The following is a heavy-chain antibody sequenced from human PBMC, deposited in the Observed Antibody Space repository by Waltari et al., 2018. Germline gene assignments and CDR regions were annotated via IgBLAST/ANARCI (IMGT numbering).Heavy chain of an antibody. V-gene: IGHV1-8*03. D-gene: IGHD6-6*01. Sequence: QVQLVQSGAEGKKPGASVKVSCKASGYTFTSYDNNRVRQATGQGLEWMGWMNPNSGNTGYAQKFQGRVTITRNTSISTAYMELSSLRSEDTAVYYCARGLGQLVREDYWGQGTLVTVSS. J-gene: IGHJ4*02. CDR3: ARGLGQLVREDY. CDR2: MNPNSGNT. CDR1: GYTFTSYD.